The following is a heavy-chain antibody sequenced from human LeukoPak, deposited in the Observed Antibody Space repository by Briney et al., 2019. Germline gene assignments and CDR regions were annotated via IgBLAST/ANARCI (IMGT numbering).Heavy chain of an antibody. CDR1: GFTFNFYN. CDR2: ISGSSSTV. Sequence: GGSLRLSCAASGFTFNFYNMNWVRQAPGKGLEWLSYISGSSSTVHYADSVKGRFTVSRDNAKNSLYLQMDSLRAEDTAVYYCARVDSRGDLSFDFWGQGTLVTVAS. V-gene: IGHV3-48*01. J-gene: IGHJ4*02. CDR3: ARVDSRGDLSFDF. D-gene: IGHD3-22*01.